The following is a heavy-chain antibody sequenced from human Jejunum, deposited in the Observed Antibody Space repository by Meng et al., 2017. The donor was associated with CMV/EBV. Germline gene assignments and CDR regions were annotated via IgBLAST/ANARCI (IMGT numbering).Heavy chain of an antibody. J-gene: IGHJ6*02. CDR3: ARPQDYGAYGYQYGMDV. CDR1: FSSYG. V-gene: IGHV3-30*19. D-gene: IGHD4-17*01. Sequence: FSSYGMHWVRQAPGKGLEWVALISYDDGSKKYYAESVKGRFAISRDNFKNTLYLQMNSLRADDTAVYYCARPQDYGAYGYQYGMDVWGQGTTVTVSS. CDR2: ISYDDGSKK.